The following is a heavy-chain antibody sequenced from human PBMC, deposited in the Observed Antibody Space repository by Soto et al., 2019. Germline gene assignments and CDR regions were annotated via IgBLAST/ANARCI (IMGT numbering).Heavy chain of an antibody. D-gene: IGHD6-6*01. CDR2: IWYDGSNK. Sequence: GGSLRLSCAASGFTFSSYGMHWVRQAPGKGLEWVAVIWYDGSNKYYADSVKGRFTISRDNSKNTLYLQMNSLRAEDTAVYYCARDFGPPIAARPDAFDIWGQGTMVTVSS. CDR3: ARDFGPPIAARPDAFDI. J-gene: IGHJ3*02. V-gene: IGHV3-33*01. CDR1: GFTFSSYG.